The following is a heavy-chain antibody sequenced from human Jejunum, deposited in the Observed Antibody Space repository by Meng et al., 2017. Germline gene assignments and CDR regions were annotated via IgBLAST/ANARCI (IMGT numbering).Heavy chain of an antibody. CDR3: ARAPPTTVNAFNI. D-gene: IGHD4-17*01. Sequence: GGSLRLSCAASGFIFSSYEMNWVRQAPGKGLEWVSYISSTGSIIYYADSVKGRFTISRDNAKNSLYLQMNSLRAEDTAVYYCARAPPTTVNAFNIWGQGTRVT. CDR1: GFIFSSYE. CDR2: ISSTGSII. V-gene: IGHV3-48*03. J-gene: IGHJ3*02.